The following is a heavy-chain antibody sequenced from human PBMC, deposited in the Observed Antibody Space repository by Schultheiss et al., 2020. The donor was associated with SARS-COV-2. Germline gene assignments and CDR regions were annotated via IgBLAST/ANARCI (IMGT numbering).Heavy chain of an antibody. CDR2: IYYSGST. D-gene: IGHD2-2*02. J-gene: IGHJ5*02. V-gene: IGHV4-59*08. CDR3: ARHGDCSSTSCYTGPYNWFDP. Sequence: SETLSLTCTVSGGSISSYYWSWIRQPPGKGLEWIGYIYYSGSTNYNPSLKSRVTISVDTSKNQFSLKLSSVTAADTAVYYCARHGDCSSTSCYTGPYNWFDPWGQGTLVTVSS. CDR1: GGSISSYY.